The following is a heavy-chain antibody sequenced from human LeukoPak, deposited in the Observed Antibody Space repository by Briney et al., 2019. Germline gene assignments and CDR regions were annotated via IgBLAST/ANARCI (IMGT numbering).Heavy chain of an antibody. CDR2: IYYSGST. D-gene: IGHD6-13*01. CDR3: AGGIAAAGPSFDY. V-gene: IGHV4-39*01. J-gene: IGHJ4*02. Sequence: SETLSLTCTVSGGSISSSSYYWGWSRQPPGKGLEWIGSIYYSGSTYYNPSLKSRVTISVDTSKNQFSLKLSFVTAADTAVYYCAGGIAAAGPSFDYWGQGTLVTVSS. CDR1: GGSISSSSYY.